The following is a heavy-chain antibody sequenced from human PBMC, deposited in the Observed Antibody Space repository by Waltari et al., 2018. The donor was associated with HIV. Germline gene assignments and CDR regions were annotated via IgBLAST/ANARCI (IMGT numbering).Heavy chain of an antibody. CDR1: GFTVSSNY. J-gene: IGHJ6*02. V-gene: IGHV3-66*01. Sequence: EVQLVESGGGLVQPGGSLRLSCAASGFTVSSNYMSWVRQAPGKGLEWVSVIYSGCSTYYADSGKGRFTISRDNSKNTLYLQMNSLRAEDTAVYYCASIAYCGGDCYPRGMDVWGQGTTVTVSS. D-gene: IGHD2-21*02. CDR2: IYSGCST. CDR3: ASIAYCGGDCYPRGMDV.